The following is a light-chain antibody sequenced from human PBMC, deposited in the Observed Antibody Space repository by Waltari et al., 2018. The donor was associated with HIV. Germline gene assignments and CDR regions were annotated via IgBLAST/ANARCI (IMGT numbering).Light chain of an antibody. J-gene: IGLJ2*01. CDR2: SNT. CDR1: SSNIGDNA. V-gene: IGLV1-44*01. CDR3: ATLDDSLNGPV. Sequence: QSVLTQPPSVSGTPGQRVTISCSGGSSNIGDNAVSWYQQFPGTAPKLLIYSNTHRPSGVPDRFSGAKSGTSASLAISGLQSEDEADYYCATLDDSLNGPVFGGGTKVTVL.